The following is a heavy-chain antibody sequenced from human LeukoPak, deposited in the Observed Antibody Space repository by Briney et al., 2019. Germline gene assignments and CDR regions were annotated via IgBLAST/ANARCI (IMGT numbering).Heavy chain of an antibody. J-gene: IGHJ4*02. CDR2: IIPLFGSA. CDR1: GGSASTYA. D-gene: IGHD6-13*01. CDR3: ARDSGPNIIAAAGWGYFDY. Sequence: SVKVSCKASGGSASTYAISWVRQAPGQGLEWVGGIIPLFGSANYAQKFQGRVTITADKSTSTGYMELSSLGSDDTAVYFCARDSGPNIIAAAGWGYFDYWGQGTLVIVSS. V-gene: IGHV1-69*06.